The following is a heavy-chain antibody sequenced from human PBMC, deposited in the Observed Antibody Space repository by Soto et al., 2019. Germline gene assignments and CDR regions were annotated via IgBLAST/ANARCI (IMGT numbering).Heavy chain of an antibody. Sequence: EVQLEESGGGLVQPGGSLRLSCTASGLIFSSYWMHWVRQAPGKGLMWVSRINGDGRTTTYADSVKGRFTISRDNAKNKVYLQMNSLRAEDTAVYYCAGGDYSGAGTFYLTDHWGQGTLVTVSS. CDR3: AGGDYSGAGTFYLTDH. D-gene: IGHD3-10*01. V-gene: IGHV3-74*01. CDR1: GLIFSSYW. J-gene: IGHJ4*02. CDR2: INGDGRTT.